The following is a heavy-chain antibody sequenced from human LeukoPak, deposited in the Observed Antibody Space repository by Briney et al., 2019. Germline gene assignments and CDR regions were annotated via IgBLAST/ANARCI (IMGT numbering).Heavy chain of an antibody. Sequence: SETLSLTCAVYGGSFSGYYWSWIRQPPGKGLEWIGSIYYSGSTYYNPSLKSRVTISVDTSKNQFSLKLSSVTAADTAVYYCARHRSYYDFWSGQSFDYWGQGTLVTVSS. D-gene: IGHD3-3*01. CDR1: GGSFSGYY. V-gene: IGHV4-34*01. CDR2: IYYSGST. CDR3: ARHRSYYDFWSGQSFDY. J-gene: IGHJ4*02.